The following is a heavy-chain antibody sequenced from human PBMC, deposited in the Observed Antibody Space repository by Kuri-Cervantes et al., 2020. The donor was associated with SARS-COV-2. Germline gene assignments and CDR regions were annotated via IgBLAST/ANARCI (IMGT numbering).Heavy chain of an antibody. V-gene: IGHV3-48*02. J-gene: IGHJ6*03. CDR1: GFTFSSYS. D-gene: IGHD2-15*01. CDR2: ISSSSSTI. CDR3: ARHTPWAANCSGGSCYLRSQFYYYYYMDV. Sequence: GESLKISCAASGFTFSSYSMNWVRQAPGKGLEWVSYISSSSSTIYYADSVKGRFTISRDNAKNSLYLQMNSLRDEDTAVYYCARHTPWAANCSGGSCYLRSQFYYYYYMDVWGKGTTVTVSS.